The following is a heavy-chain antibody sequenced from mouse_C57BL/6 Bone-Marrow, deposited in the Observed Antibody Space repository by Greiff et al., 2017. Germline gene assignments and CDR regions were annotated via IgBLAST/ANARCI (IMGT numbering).Heavy chain of an antibody. Sequence: EADGIDFSRYWMSWVRRAPGKGLEWIGEINPDSSTINYAPSLKDKFIISRDNAKNTLYLQMSKVRSEDTALYYCARPGYYGSRREFAYWGQGTLVTVSA. V-gene: IGHV4-1*01. D-gene: IGHD1-1*01. CDR1: GIDFSRYW. CDR2: INPDSSTI. J-gene: IGHJ3*01. CDR3: ARPGYYGSRREFAY.